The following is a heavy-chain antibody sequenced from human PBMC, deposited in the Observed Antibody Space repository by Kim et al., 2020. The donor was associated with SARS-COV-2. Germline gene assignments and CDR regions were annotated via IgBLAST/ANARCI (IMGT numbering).Heavy chain of an antibody. J-gene: IGHJ6*02. V-gene: IGHV3-11*01. CDR3: ARDLGRLHITVLRYFDWSVNYYYGMDV. Sequence: GGSLRLSCAASGFTFSDYYMSWIRQAPGKGLEWVSYISSSGSTIYYADSVKGRFTISRDNAKNSLYLQMNSLRAEDTAVYYCARDLGRLHITVLRYFDWSVNYYYGMDVWGQGTTVTVSS. D-gene: IGHD3-9*01. CDR2: ISSSGSTI. CDR1: GFTFSDYY.